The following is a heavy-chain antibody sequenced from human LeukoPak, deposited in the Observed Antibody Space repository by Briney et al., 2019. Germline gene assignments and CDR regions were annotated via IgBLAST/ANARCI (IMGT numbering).Heavy chain of an antibody. J-gene: IGHJ4*02. V-gene: IGHV3-23*01. D-gene: IGHD2-2*01. CDR3: SKWKAIVLVPAAMSPIDY. Sequence: QSGGSLRLSCAASGFTFSNYGMSWVRQAPGKGLEWVSAISGSGVTTYYADSVKGRFTISRDNSKHTLYLQMNSLRAEDTAVYYCSKWKAIVLVPAAMSPIDYWGQGTLVTVSS. CDR1: GFTFSNYG. CDR2: ISGSGVTT.